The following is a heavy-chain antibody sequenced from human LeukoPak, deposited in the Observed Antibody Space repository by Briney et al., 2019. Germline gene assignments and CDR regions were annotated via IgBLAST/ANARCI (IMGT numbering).Heavy chain of an antibody. CDR1: GWSFSGYY. V-gene: IGHV4-34*01. CDR3: ARDSLQYSYDSSGYYKLSWFDP. D-gene: IGHD3-22*01. J-gene: IGHJ5*02. Sequence: PSETLSLTCAVYGWSFSGYYWRWIRQPPGKGLEWIGEINHSGSTNYNPSLKSRVTISVDASKNQFSLKLSSVTAADTAVYYCARDSLQYSYDSSGYYKLSWFDPWGQGTLVTVSS. CDR2: INHSGST.